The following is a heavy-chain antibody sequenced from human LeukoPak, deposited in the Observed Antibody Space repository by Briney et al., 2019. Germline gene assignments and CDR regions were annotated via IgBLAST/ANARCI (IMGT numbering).Heavy chain of an antibody. D-gene: IGHD5-12*01. Sequence: SETLSLTCSVSDGSINSYYWSWIRQPPGKGLEWIGEINHSGSTNYNPSLKSRVTISVDTSKNQFSLKLSSVTAADTAVYYCARGYSGYDYAFDIWGQGTMVTVSS. CDR2: INHSGST. CDR3: ARGYSGYDYAFDI. J-gene: IGHJ3*02. CDR1: DGSINSYY. V-gene: IGHV4-34*01.